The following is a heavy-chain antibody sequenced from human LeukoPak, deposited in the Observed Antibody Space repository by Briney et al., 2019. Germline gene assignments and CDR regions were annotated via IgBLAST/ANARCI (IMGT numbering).Heavy chain of an antibody. Sequence: GGSLRLSCAASGFTFSSYAISWVRQAPGRGLEWVSAISGSGGSTYYADSVKGRFTISRDNSKNTLYLQMNSLRAEDTAVYYCAKDWARYCSGGSCLRGSYFDYWGQGTLVTVSS. CDR2: ISGSGGST. CDR3: AKDWARYCSGGSCLRGSYFDY. CDR1: GFTFSSYA. V-gene: IGHV3-23*01. D-gene: IGHD2-15*01. J-gene: IGHJ4*02.